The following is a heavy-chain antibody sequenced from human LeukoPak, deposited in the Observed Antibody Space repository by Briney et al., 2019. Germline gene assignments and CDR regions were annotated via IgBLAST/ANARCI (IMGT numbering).Heavy chain of an antibody. V-gene: IGHV4-38-2*02. Sequence: SETLSLTCTVSGYSISSGYYWGWIRQPPGEGLEWIGSIYHSGSTYYNPSLKSRVTISVDTSKNQFSLKLSSVTAADTAVYYCARDDYGDYGPADYWGQGTLVTVSS. CDR1: GYSISSGYY. J-gene: IGHJ4*02. CDR3: ARDDYGDYGPADY. CDR2: IYHSGST. D-gene: IGHD4-17*01.